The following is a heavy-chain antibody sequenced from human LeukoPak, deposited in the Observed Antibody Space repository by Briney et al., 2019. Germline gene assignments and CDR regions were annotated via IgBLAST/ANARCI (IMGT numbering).Heavy chain of an antibody. V-gene: IGHV3-64D*09. Sequence: GGSLRLSCSASGFTFSNYVIHWVRQAPGNRLEYVSAISSSGGSTYYADSVKGRFTISRDNSKNTLYLQMRSLRAEDTAVYYCVKELYSDNGGYNDAFDLWGQGTMVTVSP. CDR1: GFTFSNYV. D-gene: IGHD3-22*01. CDR2: ISSSGGST. J-gene: IGHJ3*01. CDR3: VKELYSDNGGYNDAFDL.